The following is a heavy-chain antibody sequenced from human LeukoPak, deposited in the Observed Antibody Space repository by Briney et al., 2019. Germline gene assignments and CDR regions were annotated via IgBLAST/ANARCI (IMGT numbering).Heavy chain of an antibody. CDR2: IYYSGST. Sequence: PSETLSLTCTVSGGSISSGGYYWSWIRQHPGKCLEWIGYIYYSGSTYYNPSLKSRVTISVDTSKNQFSLKLSSVTAADTAMYYCARGIGYCSSTSCENWFDPWGQGTLVTVSS. CDR3: ARGIGYCSSTSCENWFDP. J-gene: IGHJ5*02. V-gene: IGHV4-31*03. CDR1: GGSISSGGYY. D-gene: IGHD2-2*01.